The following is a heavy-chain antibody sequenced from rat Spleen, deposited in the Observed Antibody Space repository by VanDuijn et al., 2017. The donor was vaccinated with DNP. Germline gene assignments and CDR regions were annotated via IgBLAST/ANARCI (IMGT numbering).Heavy chain of an antibody. J-gene: IGHJ1*01. CDR1: GFSLTSYH. CDR3: AREDYNNYWYFDF. V-gene: IGHV2S1*01. Sequence: QVQLKESGPGLVQPTQTLSLTCTVSGFSLTSYHVSWVQQPPGKGLEWMGRIRSDGDTYYNSALKSRLSISRDTSKSQLFLKMNSLQTEDTAIYFCAREDYNNYWYFDFWGPGTMVTVSS. CDR2: IRSDGDT. D-gene: IGHD1-10*01.